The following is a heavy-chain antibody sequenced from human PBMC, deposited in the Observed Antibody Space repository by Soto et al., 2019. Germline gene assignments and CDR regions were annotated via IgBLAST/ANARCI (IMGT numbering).Heavy chain of an antibody. CDR3: ARFTRGSSGDY. Sequence: VQLVESGGDLVQPGGSLRLSCVASGFTFNTYWMSWVRQAPGKGLEWVANIKEDGSDKYYVDSVKGRFTIARDNAKNLVYLQINSLGAGDTAMYYCARFTRGSSGDYWGQGTLVTVSS. V-gene: IGHV3-7*01. J-gene: IGHJ4*02. CDR2: IKEDGSDK. D-gene: IGHD6-25*01. CDR1: GFTFNTYW.